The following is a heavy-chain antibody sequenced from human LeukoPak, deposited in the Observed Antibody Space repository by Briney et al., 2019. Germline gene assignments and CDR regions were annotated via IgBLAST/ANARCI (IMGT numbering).Heavy chain of an antibody. J-gene: IGHJ4*02. CDR2: INPNSGGT. CDR1: GYTFTGYY. D-gene: IGHD6-19*01. Sequence: ASVKVSCKASGYTFTGYYIHWVRQAPGQGLEWMGGINPNSGGTNYAQKFQGRVTMTRDTSISTAYMELSRLRSNDTAVYYCARDGVYSSGWYVDYWGQGTLVTVSS. V-gene: IGHV1-2*02. CDR3: ARDGVYSSGWYVDY.